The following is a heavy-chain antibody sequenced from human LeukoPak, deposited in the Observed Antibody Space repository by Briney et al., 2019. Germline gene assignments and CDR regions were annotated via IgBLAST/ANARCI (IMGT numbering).Heavy chain of an antibody. CDR3: TRVFVGDEYSSSGY. D-gene: IGHD6-13*01. Sequence: GGSLRLSCAASGCTFSRYYMHWVRHAPGKGRVWVSRINSDGRSTTYADSVRGRFTDSRDNAKNTLYLQMNSLKVEDTAMYYCTRVFVGDEYSSSGYWGQGTLVTVSS. J-gene: IGHJ4*02. CDR2: INSDGRST. V-gene: IGHV3-74*01. CDR1: GCTFSRYY.